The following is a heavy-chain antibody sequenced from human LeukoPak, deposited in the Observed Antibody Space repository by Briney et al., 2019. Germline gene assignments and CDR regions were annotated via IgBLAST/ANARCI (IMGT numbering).Heavy chain of an antibody. CDR2: IYYTGNT. D-gene: IGHD3-3*01. CDR1: GGSISSYY. V-gene: IGHV4-59*12. CDR3: AREGGFYRPLDY. Sequence: PSETLSLTCTVSGGSISSYYWTWIRQPPGKGLEWIGYIYYTGNTNYNPSLKSRVTISVDTSKSHFSLKLSSVTAADTAVYYCAREGGFYRPLDYSGQGTLVTVSS. J-gene: IGHJ4*02.